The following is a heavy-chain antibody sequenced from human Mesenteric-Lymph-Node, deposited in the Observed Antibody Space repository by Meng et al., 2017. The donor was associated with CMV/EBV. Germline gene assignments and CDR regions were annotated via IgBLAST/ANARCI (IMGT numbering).Heavy chain of an antibody. CDR1: GFTFGDYV. CDR3: TRGKVITGTRGYYYCGMDV. D-gene: IGHD1-20*01. Sequence: GESLKISCTTSGFTFGDYVLSWVRQAPGKGLEWVGLIRSKAYGGTTEYAASVKGRFTISRDDSNSIAYLQMNSLKTEDTALYYCTRGKVITGTRGYYYCGMDVWGQGTTVTVSS. V-gene: IGHV3-49*04. J-gene: IGHJ6*02. CDR2: IRSKAYGGTT.